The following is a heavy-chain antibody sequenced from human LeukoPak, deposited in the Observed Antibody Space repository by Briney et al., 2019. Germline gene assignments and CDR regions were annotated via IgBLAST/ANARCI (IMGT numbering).Heavy chain of an antibody. D-gene: IGHD6-19*01. CDR2: IIPIFGTA. Sequence: SVKLSCKASGRTFSSYAISWVRQAPGQRLEWMGGIIPIFGTANYAQKFQGRVTITADESTSTAYMELSSLRSEDTAVYYCARGPGSSGWYGAAYYYGMDVWGKGTTVTVSS. V-gene: IGHV1-69*13. CDR1: GRTFSSYA. J-gene: IGHJ6*04. CDR3: ARGPGSSGWYGAAYYYGMDV.